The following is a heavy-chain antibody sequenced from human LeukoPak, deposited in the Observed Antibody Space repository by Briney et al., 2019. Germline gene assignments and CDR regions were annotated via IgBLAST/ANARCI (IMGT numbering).Heavy chain of an antibody. CDR1: GFTFSSYE. Sequence: GGSLRLSCAASGFTFSSYEMNWVRQAPGKGLEWVSYISSSGSTIYYADSVKGRFTISRDNAKNSLYLQINSLRAEDTAVYYCAKSGYNRFDYWGQGTLVTVSS. CDR3: AKSGYNRFDY. D-gene: IGHD5-24*01. CDR2: ISSSGSTI. J-gene: IGHJ4*02. V-gene: IGHV3-48*03.